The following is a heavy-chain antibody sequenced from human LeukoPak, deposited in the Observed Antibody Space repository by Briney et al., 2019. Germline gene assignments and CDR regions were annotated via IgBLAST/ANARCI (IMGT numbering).Heavy chain of an antibody. CDR2: IYYSGST. J-gene: IGHJ4*02. CDR3: ARLGRGYGLFDY. D-gene: IGHD3-22*01. V-gene: IGHV4-39*01. CDR1: GGSISSSSYY. Sequence: KPSETLSLTCTVSGGSISSSSYYWGWIRQPPGKGLEWIGSIYYSGSTYYNPSLKSRVTISVDTSKNQFSLKLSSVTAADTAVYYCARLGRGYGLFDYWGQGTLVTVSS.